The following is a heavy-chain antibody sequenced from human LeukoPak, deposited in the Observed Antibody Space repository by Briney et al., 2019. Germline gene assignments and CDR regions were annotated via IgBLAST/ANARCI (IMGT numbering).Heavy chain of an antibody. CDR2: ISYDGSDK. J-gene: IGHJ4*02. D-gene: IGHD3-10*01. CDR1: GFTFSSYG. CDR3: ANENYYGSGSYPDY. Sequence: GGSLRLSCAASGFTFSSYGIHWVRQAPGKGLEWVALISYDGSDKYYADSVKGRFTISRDNSKNTLYLQMNSLRAEDTAVYYCANENYYGSGSYPDYWGQGTLVTVSS. V-gene: IGHV3-30*18.